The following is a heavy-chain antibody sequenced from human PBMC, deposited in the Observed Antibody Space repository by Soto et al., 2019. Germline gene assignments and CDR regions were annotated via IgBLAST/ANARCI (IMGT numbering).Heavy chain of an antibody. CDR3: ARGGSIREPGTFDY. V-gene: IGHV3-7*03. CDR2: IKQDGSEK. D-gene: IGHD2-2*02. J-gene: IGHJ4*02. CDR1: GLTFSSYW. Sequence: WGVLRLSCAASGLTFSSYWMSWVRQAPGKGLEWVANIKQDGSEKYYVDSVKGRFTISRDNAKNSLYLQMNSLRAEDTAVYYCARGGSIREPGTFDYWGQGTLVTVSS.